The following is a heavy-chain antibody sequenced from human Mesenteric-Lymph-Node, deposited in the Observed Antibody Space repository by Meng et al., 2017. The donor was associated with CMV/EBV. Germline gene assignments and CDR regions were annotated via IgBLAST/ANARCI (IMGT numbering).Heavy chain of an antibody. CDR1: GGSISTYY. D-gene: IGHD3-10*01. CDR2: IYFSGRT. CDR3: ARDPSPLGWFDP. J-gene: IGHJ5*02. Sequence: SETLSLTCTVSGGSISTYYWNWIRQPPGKGLEWIGYIYFSGRTNYTSSLRRRVSMSLDTSKNQFSLKLSSVTAADTAIYYCARDPSPLGWFDPWGQGTLVTVSS. V-gene: IGHV4-59*01.